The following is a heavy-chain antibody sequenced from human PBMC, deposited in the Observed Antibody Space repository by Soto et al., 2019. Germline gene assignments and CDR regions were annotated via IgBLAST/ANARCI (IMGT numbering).Heavy chain of an antibody. D-gene: IGHD6-19*01. CDR1: GFTVSSNY. V-gene: IGHV3-53*01. CDR2: IYSGGST. J-gene: IGHJ4*02. CDR3: ARDLPRLGLDY. Sequence: PGGSLRLSXAASGFTVSSNYMSWVRQAPGKGLEWVSVIYSGGSTYYADSVKGRFTISSDNSKNTLYLQMNSLRAEDTAVYYCARDLPRLGLDYWGQGTLVTVSS.